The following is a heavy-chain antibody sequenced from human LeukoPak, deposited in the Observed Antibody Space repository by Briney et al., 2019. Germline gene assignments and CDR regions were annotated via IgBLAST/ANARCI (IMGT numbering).Heavy chain of an antibody. CDR1: EYSFTSYW. V-gene: IGHV5-51*01. Sequence: GESLKIFCRGSEYSFTSYWNAWVRQMTGRGVDGVGIIYTGDSDTRYSPSLQGQVPTSVDTPISPASLQWSSLKASDPAMYSCARHALSKKYSSSWYRAFDIWGQGTMVTVSS. J-gene: IGHJ3*02. D-gene: IGHD6-13*01. CDR2: IYTGDSDT. CDR3: ARHALSKKYSSSWYRAFDI.